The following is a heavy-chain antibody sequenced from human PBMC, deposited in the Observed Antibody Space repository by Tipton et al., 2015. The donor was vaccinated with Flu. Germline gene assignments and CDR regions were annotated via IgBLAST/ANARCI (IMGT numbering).Heavy chain of an antibody. CDR3: AKNRPEYWGVGGMDV. D-gene: IGHD2/OR15-2a*01. V-gene: IGHV3-23*01. J-gene: IGHJ6*02. Sequence: SLRLSCAASGVTFSSYAMSWVRQAPGKGLEWVSGISGSGGNTYYAESVKGRFTISRDISKNTLFLQMNNLRAEDTAVYYCAKNRPEYWGVGGMDVWGQGTTVTVSS. CDR2: ISGSGGNT. CDR1: GVTFSSYA.